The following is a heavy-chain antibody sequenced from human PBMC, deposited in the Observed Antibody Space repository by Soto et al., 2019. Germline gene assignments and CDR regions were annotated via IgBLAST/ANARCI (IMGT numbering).Heavy chain of an antibody. CDR3: ARVHLYLSSYDDRWGGVDS. CDR1: DYTFTSYG. V-gene: IGHV1-18*01. D-gene: IGHD3-22*01. J-gene: IGHJ4*02. Sequence: QVQLVQSGGEVKKPGASVKVSCKASDYTFTSYGISWVRQAPGQGLEWMGWISTYNGNTKYTQNLRDRVTMTTDTLTSTAYMELLSLTSDDTAVYYCARVHLYLSSYDDRWGGVDSWGQGTLVTVSS. CDR2: ISTYNGNT.